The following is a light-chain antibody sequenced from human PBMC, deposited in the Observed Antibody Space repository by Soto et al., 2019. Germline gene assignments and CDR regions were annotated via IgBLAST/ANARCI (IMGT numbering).Light chain of an antibody. Sequence: DIQMTQSPSSLSASVGDRVTITCRASQSISYYLNWYQQKPGKAPKLLIYAASSLQSGVPSRFSGSGSGTDFTLTIGSLQPEDFATYYCQQSYSTPYTFGQGTNLEIE. J-gene: IGKJ2*01. CDR1: QSISYY. V-gene: IGKV1-39*01. CDR2: AAS. CDR3: QQSYSTPYT.